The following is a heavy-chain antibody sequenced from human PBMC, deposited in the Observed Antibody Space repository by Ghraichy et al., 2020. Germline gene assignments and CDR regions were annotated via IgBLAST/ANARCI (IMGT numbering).Heavy chain of an antibody. CDR2: IYYSGST. CDR1: GGCISSYY. CDR3: ASTLILTGSTAIDY. J-gene: IGHJ4*02. Sequence: SETLSLTCTVSGGCISSYYWSWIRQPPGKGLEWIGYIYYSGSTNYNPSLKSRVTISVDTSKNQFSLKLSSVTAADTAVYYCASTLILTGSTAIDYWGQGTLVTVSS. D-gene: IGHD3-9*01. V-gene: IGHV4-59*08.